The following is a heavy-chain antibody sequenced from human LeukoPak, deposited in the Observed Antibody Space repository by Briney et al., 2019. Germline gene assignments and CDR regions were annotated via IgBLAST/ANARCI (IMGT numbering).Heavy chain of an antibody. CDR3: ARGGAARLRWFDP. V-gene: IGHV4-39*07. CDR1: GGSISSSSYY. Sequence: SETLSLTCTVSGGSISSSSYYWGWIRQPPGKGLEWIGSISYSGSTYYNPSLKSRVTISVDTSKNQFSLKLSSVTAADTAVYYCARGGAARLRWFDPWGQGTLVTVSS. CDR2: ISYSGST. J-gene: IGHJ5*02. D-gene: IGHD6-6*01.